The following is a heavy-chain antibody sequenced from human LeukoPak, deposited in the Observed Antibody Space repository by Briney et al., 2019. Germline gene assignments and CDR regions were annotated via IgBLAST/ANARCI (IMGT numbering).Heavy chain of an antibody. Sequence: GGSLRLSCAASGFTFSSYAMSWVRQAPGKGLEWVSGISGSGGSTYYTDSVKGRFTISRDNSKNTLYLQMNSLRAEDTPVYYCVMSVLGSILHFDYGGQETLVTVSS. CDR1: GFTFSSYA. CDR3: VMSVLGSILHFDY. V-gene: IGHV3-23*01. CDR2: ISGSGGST. D-gene: IGHD3-9*01. J-gene: IGHJ4*02.